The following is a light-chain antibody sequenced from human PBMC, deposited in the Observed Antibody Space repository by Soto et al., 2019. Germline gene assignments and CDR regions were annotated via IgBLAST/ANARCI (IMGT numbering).Light chain of an antibody. CDR2: AAS. V-gene: IGKV1-39*01. CDR3: QQSYSPPWT. Sequence: DIQMTQSASSLSATVGDRVTIICRASQSINNNVKWYQQRPGEAPKLLIYAASSLQGGVPSRFSGSGSGTVFTLTISGLQPEDLATYICQQSYSPPWTFGQGTKVEVK. CDR1: QSINNN. J-gene: IGKJ1*01.